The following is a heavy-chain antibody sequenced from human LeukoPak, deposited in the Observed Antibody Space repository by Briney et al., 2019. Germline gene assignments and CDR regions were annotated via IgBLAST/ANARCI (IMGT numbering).Heavy chain of an antibody. CDR3: EKDLRKYYYDSSYGMDV. J-gene: IGHJ6*02. CDR2: ISGSGGST. D-gene: IGHD3-22*01. V-gene: IGHV3-23*01. CDR1: GFTFSSYA. Sequence: GGSLRLSCAASGFTFSSYAMSWVRQAPGKGLEWVSAISGSGGSTYYADSVKGRFTISRDNSKNTLYLQMNSLRAEDTAVYYCEKDLRKYYYDSSYGMDVWGQGTTVNVSS.